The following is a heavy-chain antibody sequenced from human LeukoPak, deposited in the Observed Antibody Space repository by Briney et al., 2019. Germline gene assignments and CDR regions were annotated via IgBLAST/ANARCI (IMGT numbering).Heavy chain of an antibody. J-gene: IGHJ4*02. CDR1: GFTFNNYA. CDR2: ISYDGSNK. CDR3: ARDGGYYYDSSGYSYFDY. D-gene: IGHD3-22*01. V-gene: IGHV3-30-3*01. Sequence: GGSLRLSCAASGFTFNNYAMNWVRQAPGKGLEWVAVISYDGSNKYYADSVKGRFTISRDNSKNTLYLQMNSLRAEDTAVYYCARDGGYYYDSSGYSYFDYWGQGTLVTVSS.